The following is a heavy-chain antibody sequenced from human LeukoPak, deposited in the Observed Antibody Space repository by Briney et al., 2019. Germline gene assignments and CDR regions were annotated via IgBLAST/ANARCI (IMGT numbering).Heavy chain of an antibody. CDR2: ISGSGGIT. CDR3: ATGSSRCALPHPFES. Sequence: GGSLRLSCAASGVTFSSYAMSWVRQAPGEGLEWVSAISGSGGITYYAHSVKGRVTISRDNSKNTLYLQMNSLRAEETAAYSCATGSSRCALPHPFESWGPGTLVTVS. V-gene: IGHV3-23*01. D-gene: IGHD1-14*01. CDR1: GVTFSSYA. J-gene: IGHJ4*02.